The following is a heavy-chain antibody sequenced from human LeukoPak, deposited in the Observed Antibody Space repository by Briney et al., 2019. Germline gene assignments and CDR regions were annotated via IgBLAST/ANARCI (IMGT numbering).Heavy chain of an antibody. J-gene: IGHJ4*02. CDR2: TYYRGST. D-gene: IGHD2/OR15-2a*01. Sequence: SETLSLTCTVSGGSISSNSYYWGRIRQPPGKGLEWIGSTYYRGSTYFNPSLRSRVTISVDTSKNQFSLNLSSVTAADTAMYYCVRHSNGNYLAYWGQGALVSVSS. V-gene: IGHV4-39*01. CDR3: VRHSNGNYLAY. CDR1: GGSISSNSYY.